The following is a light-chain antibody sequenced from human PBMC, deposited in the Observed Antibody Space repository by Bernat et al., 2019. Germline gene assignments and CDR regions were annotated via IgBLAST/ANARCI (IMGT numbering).Light chain of an antibody. CDR2: KAT. CDR1: QSISSW. V-gene: IGKV1-5*03. J-gene: IGKJ3*01. Sequence: DIQMTQSPSTLFASVGDRVTITCRASQSISSWLAWYQQKPGKAPKHLIYKATSLESGVPSRFSGSGSGTEYTLTISSLQPDDFATYYCQQYNSIEEFTVGPGTKVDIK. CDR3: QQYNSIEEFT.